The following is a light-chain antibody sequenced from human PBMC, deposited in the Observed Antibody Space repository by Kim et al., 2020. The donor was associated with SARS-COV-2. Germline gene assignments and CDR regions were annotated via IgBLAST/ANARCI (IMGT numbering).Light chain of an antibody. J-gene: IGKJ2*01. CDR1: QSVRGW. CDR2: EAS. CDR3: QQYNSFS. Sequence: DIQMTQSPSTLSAFVGDRVTITCRASQSVRGWLAWYQQKPGKAPKLLIYEASKLQSGVPSRFSGSGSGTEFTLTISSLQPDDFATYYCQQYNSFSFGQGTKLEI. V-gene: IGKV1-5*03.